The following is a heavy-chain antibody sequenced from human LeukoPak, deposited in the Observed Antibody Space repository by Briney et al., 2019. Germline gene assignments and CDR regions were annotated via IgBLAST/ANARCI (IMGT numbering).Heavy chain of an antibody. CDR1: GFTLGDYA. J-gene: IGHJ4*02. V-gene: IGHV3-49*04. CDR3: TRGQGIPGSIPREYFDY. D-gene: IGHD2-2*01. CDR2: IRSKGFGWTT. Sequence: GGSLRLSCRVWGFTLGDYAMRGVRQAPGEGLEGVGFIRSKGFGWTTDYAASVTGRFSISIDDSKSIVYLQIDSLKTEHTAVYFCTRGQGIPGSIPREYFDYWGQGTLVTVSS.